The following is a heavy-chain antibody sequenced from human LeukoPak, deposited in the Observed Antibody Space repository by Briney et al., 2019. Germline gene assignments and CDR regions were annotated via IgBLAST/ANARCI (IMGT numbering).Heavy chain of an antibody. CDR1: GFTFDDYA. J-gene: IGHJ5*02. CDR2: ISGDGGST. Sequence: PGGSLRLSCAASGFTFDDYAMHWVRQAPGKGLEWVSLISGDGGSTYYADSVKGRFTISRDNSKNSLYLQMNSLRAEDTAVYYCAKVGSQNCGGVCYSRWFDPWGQGILVTVSS. D-gene: IGHD2-21*02. V-gene: IGHV3-43*02. CDR3: AKVGSQNCGGVCYSRWFDP.